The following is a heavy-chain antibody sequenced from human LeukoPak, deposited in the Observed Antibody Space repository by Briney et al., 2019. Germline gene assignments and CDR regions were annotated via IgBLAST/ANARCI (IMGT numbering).Heavy chain of an antibody. D-gene: IGHD1-26*01. V-gene: IGHV1-46*03. J-gene: IGHJ4*02. CDR2: INPSGGST. CDR3: ARDGVYSGSYYTDY. Sequence: ASVKVSCKASGYTFTSYYMHWVRQAPGQGLEWMGIINPSGGSTSYAQKFQGRVTMTRDTSTSTVYMQLTSVGSADTAVYYCARDGVYSGSYYTDYWGQGTLVTVSS. CDR1: GYTFTSYY.